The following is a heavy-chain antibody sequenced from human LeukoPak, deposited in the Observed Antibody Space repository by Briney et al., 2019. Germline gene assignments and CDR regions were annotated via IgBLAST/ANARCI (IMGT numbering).Heavy chain of an antibody. CDR1: GFTVSSNY. J-gene: IGHJ4*02. D-gene: IGHD6-13*01. V-gene: IGHV3-66*01. CDR3: AREGMVSSSPTPGFDY. Sequence: GGSLRLSCAASGFTVSSNYMSWVRQAPGKGLEWVSVIYSGGSTYYADSVKGRSTISRDNSKNTLYLQMNSLRAEDTAVYYCAREGMVSSSPTPGFDYWGEGTLVTVSS. CDR2: IYSGGST.